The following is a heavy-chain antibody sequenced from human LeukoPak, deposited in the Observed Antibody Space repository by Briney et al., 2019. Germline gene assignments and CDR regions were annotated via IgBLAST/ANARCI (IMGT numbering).Heavy chain of an antibody. Sequence: SETLSLTCAVYGEHLSGHYWRWIRQPPGKGLEWIGEINHSGSTSYNPPLKSRVTITVDTSNNQLSLKLSSVTAADTAVYYCARGESGGLRYYYYYTVVWGEGTTVTVSS. V-gene: IGHV4-34*01. CDR2: INHSGST. J-gene: IGHJ6*03. D-gene: IGHD4-23*01. CDR1: GEHLSGHY. CDR3: ARGESGGLRYYYYYTVV.